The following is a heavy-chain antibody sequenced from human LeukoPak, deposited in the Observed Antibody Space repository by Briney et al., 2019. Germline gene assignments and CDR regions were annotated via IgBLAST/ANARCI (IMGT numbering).Heavy chain of an antibody. CDR3: ARDDGYSSSFDAFDI. CDR2: ISYDGSNK. CDR1: GVTFSSYA. V-gene: IGHV3-30*11. Sequence: PRGSLRLSCAASGVTFSSYAMHWVRQAPGKGLEWVAVISYDGSNKYYADSVKGRFTISRDNSKNTLYLQMNSLRAEDTAVYYCARDDGYSSSFDAFDIWGQGTMVTVSS. J-gene: IGHJ3*02. D-gene: IGHD6-6*01.